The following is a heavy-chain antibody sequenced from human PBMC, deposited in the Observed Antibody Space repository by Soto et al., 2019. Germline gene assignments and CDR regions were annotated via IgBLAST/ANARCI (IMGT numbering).Heavy chain of an antibody. CDR1: GGSISSYY. CDR3: AIYDTNNWFDP. J-gene: IGHJ5*02. V-gene: IGHV4-59*01. D-gene: IGHD3-9*01. CDR2: IYYSGST. Sequence: PSETLSLTCTVSGGSISSYYWSWIRQPPGKGLEWIGYIYYSGSTNYNPSLKSRVTISVDTSKNQFSLKLSSVTAADTAVYYCAIYDTNNWFDPWGQGTLVTVSS.